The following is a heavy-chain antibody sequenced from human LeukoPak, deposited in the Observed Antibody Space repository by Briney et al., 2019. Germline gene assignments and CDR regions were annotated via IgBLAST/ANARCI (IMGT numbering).Heavy chain of an antibody. J-gene: IGHJ4*02. V-gene: IGHV3-48*03. CDR3: ARDLYYGSGRYDY. D-gene: IGHD3-10*01. CDR1: GFTFSSYE. Sequence: GGSLRLSCAASGFTFSSYEMNWVRQAPGKGLEWVSYISSSGSTIYYADSVKGRFIISRDNAKNSLYLQMNSLRAEDTAVYYCARDLYYGSGRYDYWGQGTLVTVSS. CDR2: ISSSGSTI.